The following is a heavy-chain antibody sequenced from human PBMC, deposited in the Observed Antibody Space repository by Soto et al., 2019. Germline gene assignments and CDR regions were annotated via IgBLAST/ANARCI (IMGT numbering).Heavy chain of an antibody. V-gene: IGHV3-23*01. J-gene: IGHJ6*02. CDR1: GFTFRSYA. CDR3: AKDYSSSHFYYYYGMDV. CDR2: ISGSGGST. D-gene: IGHD6-13*01. Sequence: GGSLRLSCAASGFTFRSYAMSWVRQAPGKGLEWVSAISGSGGSTYYADSVKGRFTISRDNSKNTLYLQMNSLRAEDTAVYYCAKDYSSSHFYYYYGMDVWGQGTTVTVSS.